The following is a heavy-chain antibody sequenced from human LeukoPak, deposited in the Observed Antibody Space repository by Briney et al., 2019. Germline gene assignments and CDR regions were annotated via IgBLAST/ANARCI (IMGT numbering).Heavy chain of an antibody. CDR1: GLTFSNYA. V-gene: IGHV3-23*01. Sequence: QPGGSLTLSCTASGLTFSNYATRWVRQAPGKGLEWVSSITGSGRGTYYADSVKGRFSVSRDNSQNTVFLHMNSLRTDDTALYYCSKDPNGDYVGAFDMWGPGTMVTVSS. D-gene: IGHD4-17*01. J-gene: IGHJ3*02. CDR3: SKDPNGDYVGAFDM. CDR2: ITGSGRGT.